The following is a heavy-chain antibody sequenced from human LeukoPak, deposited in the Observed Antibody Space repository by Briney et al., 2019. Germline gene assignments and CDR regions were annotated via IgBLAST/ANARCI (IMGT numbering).Heavy chain of an antibody. CDR1: GPSISNTIYY. V-gene: IGHV4-39*07. CDR2: THYSGST. D-gene: IGHD3-22*01. CDR3: AREMYDSGGYRVSYFDY. Sequence: SETLSLTCSVSGPSISNTIYYWAWVCQPPGKGLDWIGSTHYSGSTYYNPSLLSRVTISTDTSKNQFSLKLSSVTAADTAVYYCAREMYDSGGYRVSYFDYWGQGSLVTVSS. J-gene: IGHJ4*02.